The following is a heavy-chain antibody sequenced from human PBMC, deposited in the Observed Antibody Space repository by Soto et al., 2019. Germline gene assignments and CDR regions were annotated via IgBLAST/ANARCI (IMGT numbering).Heavy chain of an antibody. J-gene: IGHJ4*02. V-gene: IGHV4-59*01. CDR2: IYYSGST. CDR3: AREVLGAFDY. CDR1: GVSISSYY. Sequence: SETLSLTCTVSGVSISSYYWSWIRQPPGKGLEWIGYIYYSGSTNYNPSLKSRVTISVDTSKNQFSLKLSSVTAADTAVYYCAREVLGAFDYWGQGTLVTVSS.